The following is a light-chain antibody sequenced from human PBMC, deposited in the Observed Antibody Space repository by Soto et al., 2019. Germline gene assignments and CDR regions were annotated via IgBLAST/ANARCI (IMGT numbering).Light chain of an antibody. Sequence: EIVLTQSPATLSLSPGERATLSCRASQSVSSYLAWYQHKPGQAPRLLIYGASSRATGIPDRFSGSGSGTDFTLTISRLEPEDFAVYYCQQYGSSLIFGQGTRLEI. CDR1: QSVSSY. J-gene: IGKJ5*01. CDR3: QQYGSSLI. CDR2: GAS. V-gene: IGKV3-20*01.